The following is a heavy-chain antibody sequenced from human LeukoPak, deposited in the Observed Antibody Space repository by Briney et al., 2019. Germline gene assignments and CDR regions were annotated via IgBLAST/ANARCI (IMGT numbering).Heavy chain of an antibody. CDR2: IRHEGSNK. CDR3: GKDYGYYGSGSLLDY. J-gene: IGHJ4*02. D-gene: IGHD3-10*01. V-gene: IGHV3-30*02. Sequence: GGALRLSCAASGFTFITYGMHWVRQVPGKGLEWVAFIRHEGSNKYYTDPVKGRYTISRDNPENTVYRQMSSLRAEDTAVYYCGKDYGYYGSGSLLDYWGQGTRVTVSS. CDR1: GFTFITYG.